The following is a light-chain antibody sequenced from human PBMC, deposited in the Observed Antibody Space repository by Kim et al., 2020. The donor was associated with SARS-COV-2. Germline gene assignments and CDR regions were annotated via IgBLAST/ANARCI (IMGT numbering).Light chain of an antibody. Sequence: SSELTQDPAVSVALEQTVRITCQGDSLRNYYATWYQQKPRQAPVLVIYGKNNRPSGIPDRFSGSSSENTASLTITGTQAEDEADYYCKSRDSSGKVVFGGGTKLTVL. CDR2: GKN. V-gene: IGLV3-19*01. J-gene: IGLJ2*01. CDR3: KSRDSSGKVV. CDR1: SLRNYY.